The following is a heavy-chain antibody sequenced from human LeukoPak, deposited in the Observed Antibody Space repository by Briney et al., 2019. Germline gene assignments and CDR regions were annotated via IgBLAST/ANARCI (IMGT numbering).Heavy chain of an antibody. J-gene: IGHJ5*02. CDR3: ARDLRFLEWLSNNWFDP. D-gene: IGHD3-3*01. CDR1: GGSISSSSYY. Sequence: SETLSLTCTVSGGSISSSSYYWGWIRQPPGKGLEWIGSIYYSGSTYYNPSLKSRVTISVDTSKNQFSLKLSSVTAADTAVYYCARDLRFLEWLSNNWFDPWGQGTLVTVSS. V-gene: IGHV4-39*07. CDR2: IYYSGST.